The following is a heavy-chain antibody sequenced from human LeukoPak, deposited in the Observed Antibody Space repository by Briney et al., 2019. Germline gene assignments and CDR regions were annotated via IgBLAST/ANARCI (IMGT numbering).Heavy chain of an antibody. CDR3: ARGPRVGAAGFVYYHYIDV. Sequence: GGSLRLSCAASGFTFSSYGMHWVRQAPGKGLEWVEVISYDGSKRYYADSVKGRFTISRDNSKNTVYLQMNSLRAEDTAMYYCARGPRVGAAGFVYYHYIDVWGKGTTVIVSS. D-gene: IGHD1-26*01. CDR2: ISYDGSKR. CDR1: GFTFSSYG. V-gene: IGHV3-30*19. J-gene: IGHJ6*03.